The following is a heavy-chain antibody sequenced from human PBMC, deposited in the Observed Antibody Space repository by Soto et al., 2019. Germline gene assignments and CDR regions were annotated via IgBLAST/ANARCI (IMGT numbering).Heavy chain of an antibody. J-gene: IGHJ5*02. Sequence: QITLKESGPTLVKPTQTLTLTCTFSGLSLSTSGEAVGWIRQPPGKALEWLALIYWDDDKRYNPTLKTRLTITKDTSKNQVVLTLTNMYPVDTATYYCAHYVSTSPAGWFDPWGQGILVTVSS. CDR3: AHYVSTSPAGWFDP. V-gene: IGHV2-5*02. CDR2: IYWDDDK. D-gene: IGHD3-10*02. CDR1: GLSLSTSGEA.